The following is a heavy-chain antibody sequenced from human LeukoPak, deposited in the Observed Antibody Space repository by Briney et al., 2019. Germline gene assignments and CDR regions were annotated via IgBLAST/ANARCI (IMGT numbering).Heavy chain of an antibody. D-gene: IGHD6-19*01. Sequence: GPTLVNPTQTLTLTCTFSGFSLSTSGVGVGWIRQPPGKALEWLALIYWNDDKRYSPSLKSRLTITKDTSKNQVVLTMTNMDPVDTATYYCAHRLGGGSVSSGVGYFDYWGRGTLVTVSS. CDR3: AHRLGGGSVSSGVGYFDY. J-gene: IGHJ4*02. V-gene: IGHV2-5*01. CDR1: GFSLSTSGVG. CDR2: IYWNDDK.